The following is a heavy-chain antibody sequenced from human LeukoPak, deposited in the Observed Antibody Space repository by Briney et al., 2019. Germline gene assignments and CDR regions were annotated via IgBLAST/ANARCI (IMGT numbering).Heavy chain of an antibody. CDR2: IKHDGSEK. Sequence: GGSLRLSCAASGFTFSSYWMTWVRQTPGKGLEWVANIKHDGSEKYYVDSVKGRFTISRDNAKNSLYLQMNSLRTEDTAVYYCSAGYDTPYWGQGTLVTVSS. V-gene: IGHV3-7*01. CDR3: SAGYDTPY. CDR1: GFTFSSYW. J-gene: IGHJ4*02. D-gene: IGHD3-22*01.